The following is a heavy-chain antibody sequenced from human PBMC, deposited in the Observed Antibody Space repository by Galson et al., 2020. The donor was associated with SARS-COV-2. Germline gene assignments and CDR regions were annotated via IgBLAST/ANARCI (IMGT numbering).Heavy chain of an antibody. V-gene: IGHV1-2*02. J-gene: IGHJ5*02. D-gene: IGHD3-3*01. Sequence: ASVKVSCKDTGYTFTDYYMHWVRLAPGQGLEWLGWVKPKRGGTDYAQKFQGRVSMTSDTSISTVYMELSGLTSDDTAVYYCARDRRGVGSPACFDPLGQGTRVTIFS. CDR3: ARDRRGVGSPACFDP. CDR1: GYTFTDYY. CDR2: VKPKRGGT.